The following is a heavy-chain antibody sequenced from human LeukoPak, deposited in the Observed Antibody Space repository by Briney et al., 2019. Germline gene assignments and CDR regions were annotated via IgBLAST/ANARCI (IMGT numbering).Heavy chain of an antibody. CDR2: IKSKTDGGTT. J-gene: IGHJ4*02. V-gene: IGHV3-15*01. Sequence: PGGSLRLSCAASGFTFSNAWMSWVRQAPGKGVEWVGRIKSKTDGGTTDYAAPVKGRFTISRDDSKNTLYLQMNSLKTEDTAVYYCTTPEVAGLIDYWGQGTLVTVSS. CDR1: GFTFSNAW. D-gene: IGHD6-19*01. CDR3: TTPEVAGLIDY.